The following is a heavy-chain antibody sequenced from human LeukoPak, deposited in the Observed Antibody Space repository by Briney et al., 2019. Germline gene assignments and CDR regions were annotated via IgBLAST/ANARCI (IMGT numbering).Heavy chain of an antibody. CDR1: GFTFIIYG. CDR3: AKVGSGWYLIDY. CDR2: IRYDGTSQ. Sequence: GGSLRLSCAPSGFTFIIYGMHWVRQAPAKGLEWLAFIRYDGTSQDYGASVKGRFTISIDNSKNMVYLQMKTLRAEETAVYYCAKVGSGWYLIDYWGQGTLVTVSS. V-gene: IGHV3-30*02. J-gene: IGHJ4*02. D-gene: IGHD6-19*01.